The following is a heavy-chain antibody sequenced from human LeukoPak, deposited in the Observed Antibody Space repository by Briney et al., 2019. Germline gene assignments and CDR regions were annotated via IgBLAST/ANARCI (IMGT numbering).Heavy chain of an antibody. J-gene: IGHJ3*02. Sequence: ASVTVSCKDSGYTLTSYYMHWVRQAPGQGLEWMGIINPSGGSTNYAQKFQGRVTMTRDMSTRTAYMELSSLRFEDTAVYYCAHQVWLRLNLNALDIWGQGTMVTVSS. V-gene: IGHV1-46*01. D-gene: IGHD5-12*01. CDR1: GYTLTSYY. CDR3: AHQVWLRLNLNALDI. CDR2: INPSGGST.